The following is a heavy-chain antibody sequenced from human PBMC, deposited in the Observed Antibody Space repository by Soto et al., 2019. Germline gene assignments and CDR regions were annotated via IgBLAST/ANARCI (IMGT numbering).Heavy chain of an antibody. D-gene: IGHD1-26*01. V-gene: IGHV4-31*03. CDR2: IYSRGDT. CDR3: ARGEASTGSYYFAD. Sequence: PSETLSLTCTVSGGSISRDGYYWSWIRQSPGKGLEWIWYIYSRGDTDSTSSLRSRITILMDTSKSQFSLQLRSVTAADTAVYYCARGEASTGSYYFADWGRGTLVTVSS. J-gene: IGHJ4*02. CDR1: GGSISRDGYY.